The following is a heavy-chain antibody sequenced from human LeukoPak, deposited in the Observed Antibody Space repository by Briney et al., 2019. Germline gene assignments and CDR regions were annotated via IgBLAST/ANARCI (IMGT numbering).Heavy chain of an antibody. V-gene: IGHV3-11*01. D-gene: IGHD2-2*02. J-gene: IGHJ4*02. CDR3: AKDRREKYCSTPPCYTFDY. CDR1: GFTFSDYY. CDR2: ISNTGSTI. Sequence: PGGSLRLSCAASGFTFSDYYMSWIRQVPGKGLEWVSYISNTGSTIYYADSVKGRFTVSRDDSNNTLYLQMNSLRAEDTAVYYCAKDRREKYCSTPPCYTFDYWGQGTLVTVSS.